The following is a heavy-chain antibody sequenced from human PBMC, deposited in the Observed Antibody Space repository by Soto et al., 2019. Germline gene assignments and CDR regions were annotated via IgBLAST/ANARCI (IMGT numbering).Heavy chain of an antibody. V-gene: IGHV3-74*01. D-gene: IGHD4-17*01. CDR2: INTDGSDT. CDR3: LRDRVTSVTNYYFHY. CDR1: GFTFRTYW. Sequence: GGSLRLSCAASGFTFRTYWMHGFLQPPRQGPVWVSRINTDGSDTNYADSVKGRFTISRDNAKNTLYLQMNNLRADDTAVYYCLRDRVTSVTNYYFHYWGQGTLVTVSS. J-gene: IGHJ4*02.